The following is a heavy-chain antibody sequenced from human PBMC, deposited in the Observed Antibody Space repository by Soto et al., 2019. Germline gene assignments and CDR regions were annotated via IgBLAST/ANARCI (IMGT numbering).Heavy chain of an antibody. J-gene: IGHJ4*02. CDR2: ISGSGGST. CDR3: AKDLIDSGYSYGFRLDY. V-gene: IGHV3-23*01. CDR1: GFTFSSYA. D-gene: IGHD5-18*01. Sequence: GGSLRLSCAASGFTFSSYAMSWVRQAPGKGLEWVSAISGSGGSTYYADSVKGRFTISRDNSKNTLYLQMNSLRAEDTAVYYCAKDLIDSGYSYGFRLDYWGQGTLVTVSS.